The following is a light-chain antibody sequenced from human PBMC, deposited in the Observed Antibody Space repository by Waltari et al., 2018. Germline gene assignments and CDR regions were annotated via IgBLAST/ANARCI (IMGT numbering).Light chain of an antibody. CDR2: GAS. CDR1: QSVSRA. CDR3: QHYVRLPAT. V-gene: IGKV3-20*01. Sequence: EIVLTQSPGTLSLSPGERATLSCRASQSVSRALAWYQQKPGQAPRLLIYGASSSATGIADRFSGRGSGTDFSLTISRLEPEDFAVYYCQHYVRLPATFGQGTKVEIK. J-gene: IGKJ1*01.